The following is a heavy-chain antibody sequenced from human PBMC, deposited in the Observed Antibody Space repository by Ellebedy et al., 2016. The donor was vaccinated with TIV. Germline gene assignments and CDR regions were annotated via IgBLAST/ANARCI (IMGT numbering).Heavy chain of an antibody. J-gene: IGHJ4*02. CDR1: GGSISSSSYY. CDR2: IYYSGST. D-gene: IGHD6-19*01. V-gene: IGHV4-39*01. CDR3: ARLYSSGWHRDY. Sequence: MPSETLSLTCTVSGGSISSSSYYWGWIRQPPGKGLEWIGSIYYSGSTYYNPSLKSRVTISVDTSKNQFSLKLSSVTAADTAVYYCARLYSSGWHRDYWGQGTLVTVSS.